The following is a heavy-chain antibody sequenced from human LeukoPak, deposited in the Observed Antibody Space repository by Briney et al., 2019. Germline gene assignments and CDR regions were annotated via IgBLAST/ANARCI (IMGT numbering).Heavy chain of an antibody. D-gene: IGHD3-22*01. Sequence: GGSLRLSCAASGFTFSNHWMTWIRQAPGKGLEWVANIKQDGIEKYYVDSVEGRFTVSRDNTKNSLFLQMHSLRVDDTAVYYCARGSSGYYWDHFQSWGQGSLVTVSS. CDR1: GFTFSNHW. CDR2: IKQDGIEK. CDR3: ARGSSGYYWDHFQS. J-gene: IGHJ1*01. V-gene: IGHV3-7*01.